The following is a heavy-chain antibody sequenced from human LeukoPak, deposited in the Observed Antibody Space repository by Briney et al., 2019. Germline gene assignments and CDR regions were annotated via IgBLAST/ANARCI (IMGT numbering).Heavy chain of an antibody. Sequence: SETLSLTCTVSGGSISSYYWSWIRQPPGKGLEWIGYIYYSGSTNYNPSLKSRVTISVDTSKNQFSLKPSSVTAADTAVYYCARGVWYYYMDVWGKGTTVTISS. CDR3: ARGVWYYYMDV. J-gene: IGHJ6*03. CDR2: IYYSGST. D-gene: IGHD2-21*01. CDR1: GGSISSYY. V-gene: IGHV4-59*01.